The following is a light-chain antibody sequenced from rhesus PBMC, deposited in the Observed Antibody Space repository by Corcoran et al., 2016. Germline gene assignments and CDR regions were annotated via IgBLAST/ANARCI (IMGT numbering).Light chain of an antibody. J-gene: IGKJ2*01. Sequence: QVILTQSPATLSLSPGERATLSCRASQSVSSYLAWYQQKPGQAPRLLIYGASSRATGIPDRFSGSGSETDFTRTISSLEPEDVGVYHCYQHSSGYSFGQGTKVEIK. CDR1: QSVSSY. CDR2: GAS. V-gene: IGKV3-10*01. CDR3: YQHSSGYS.